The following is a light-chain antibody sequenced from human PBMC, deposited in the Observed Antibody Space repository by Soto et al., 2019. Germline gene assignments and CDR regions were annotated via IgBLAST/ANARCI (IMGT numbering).Light chain of an antibody. CDR2: GAS. V-gene: IGKV3-15*01. J-gene: IGKJ4*01. CDR1: QSVSSN. Sequence: EIVMTQSPATLSVSPGERATLSCRASQSVSSNLAWYQQKTGQAPRLLIYGASTRATGNPASFSGSGSGTEFTLTISSLQSEYLAGYYCQQYNNWPPLTFGGGTKVEIK. CDR3: QQYNNWPPLT.